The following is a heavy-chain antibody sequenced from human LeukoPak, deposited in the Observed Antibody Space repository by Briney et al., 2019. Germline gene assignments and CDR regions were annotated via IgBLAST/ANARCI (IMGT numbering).Heavy chain of an antibody. J-gene: IGHJ6*03. D-gene: IGHD7-27*01. CDR2: INPSGGST. CDR1: GYTFTSYY. V-gene: IGHV1-46*04. Sequence: ASVKVSCKASGYTFTSYYMHWVRQAPGQGLEWMGIINPSGGSTSYADSVKGRFTISRDNSKNTLYLQMNSLRAEDTAVYYCAKTGAAKGYYYYYYMDVWGKGTTVTISS. CDR3: AKTGAAKGYYYYYYMDV.